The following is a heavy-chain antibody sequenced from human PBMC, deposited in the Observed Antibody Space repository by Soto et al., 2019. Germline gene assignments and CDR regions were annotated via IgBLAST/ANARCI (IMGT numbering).Heavy chain of an antibody. CDR2: IYSGGST. D-gene: IGHD2-2*01. J-gene: IGHJ4*02. CDR1: GGSFSSSNYY. Sequence: QLQLQESGPGLVKPSETLSLTCAVSGGSFSSSNYYWGWIRQPPGKGLEWVGSIYSGGSTYYNPSLKSRVTISVDTSKNQFSLELSSVTAADTAVHYCATRYCSSSSCPHYYFDYWGQGTLVTVSS. V-gene: IGHV4-39*01. CDR3: ATRYCSSSSCPHYYFDY.